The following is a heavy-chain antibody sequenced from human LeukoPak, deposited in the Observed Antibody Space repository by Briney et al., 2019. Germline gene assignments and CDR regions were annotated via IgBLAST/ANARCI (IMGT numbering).Heavy chain of an antibody. D-gene: IGHD3-9*01. CDR1: GGSISSYY. V-gene: IGHV4-4*07. CDR3: ARSHYYDILTEVMNAFDI. Sequence: PSETLSLTCTVSGGSISSYYWSWIRQPAGKGLEWIGRIYTSGSTNYNPSLKSRVTMSVDTSKNQFSLKLSSVTAADTAVYYCARSHYYDILTEVMNAFDIWGQGTMVTVSS. CDR2: IYTSGST. J-gene: IGHJ3*02.